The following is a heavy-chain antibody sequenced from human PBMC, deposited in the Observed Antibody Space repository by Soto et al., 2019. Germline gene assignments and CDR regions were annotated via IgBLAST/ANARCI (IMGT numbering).Heavy chain of an antibody. CDR2: ISAYNGNT. J-gene: IGHJ6*02. CDR3: ARTPYDFWSGQPNYMDV. Sequence: GASVKVSCKASGYTFTSYGISWVRQAPGRGLEWMGWISAYNGNTNYAQKLQGRVTMTTDTSTSTAYMELRSLRSDDTAVYYCARTPYDFWSGQPNYMDVWGQGTTVTVSS. V-gene: IGHV1-18*01. D-gene: IGHD3-3*01. CDR1: GYTFTSYG.